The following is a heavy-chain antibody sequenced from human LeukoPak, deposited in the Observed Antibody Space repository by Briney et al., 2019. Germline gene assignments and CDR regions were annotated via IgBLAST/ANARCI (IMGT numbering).Heavy chain of an antibody. CDR1: GFISSSYW. Sequence: GGSLRLSCAASGFISSSYWMTWVRQAPGKGLEWVANIKYDGSDEYYVDSVKGRFTISRDNAKNSLYLQMNSLRAEDTAVYYCARSSGWRSEFDYWGQGTLVTVSS. D-gene: IGHD6-19*01. V-gene: IGHV3-7*01. J-gene: IGHJ4*02. CDR3: ARSSGWRSEFDY. CDR2: IKYDGSDE.